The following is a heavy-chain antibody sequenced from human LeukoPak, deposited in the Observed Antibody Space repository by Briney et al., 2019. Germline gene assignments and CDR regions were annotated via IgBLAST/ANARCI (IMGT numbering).Heavy chain of an antibody. V-gene: IGHV3-33*08. CDR2: IWYHGSSE. Sequence: GRSLRLSCAASGFTFSSYAMHWVRQAPGKGLEWVAVIWYHGSSEFYADSVKGRFTISRDNSKNTLYLQMNSLRAEDTAVYYCARDAYYFGSGSYVDYWGQGTLVTVSS. D-gene: IGHD3-10*01. J-gene: IGHJ4*02. CDR3: ARDAYYFGSGSYVDY. CDR1: GFTFSSYA.